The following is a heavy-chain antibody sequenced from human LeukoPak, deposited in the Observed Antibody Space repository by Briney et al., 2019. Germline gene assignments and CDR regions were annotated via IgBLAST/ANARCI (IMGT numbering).Heavy chain of an antibody. D-gene: IGHD3-22*01. V-gene: IGHV3-48*01. Sequence: GGSLRLSRAASGFTFSSYSMNWVRQAPGKGLEWVSYISSSSSTVYYADSVKGRFTNSRDNAKNSLYLQMNSLRAEDTAVYYCARVFYYDSSGYYGFDYWGQGTLVTVSS. CDR1: GFTFSSYS. CDR3: ARVFYYDSSGYYGFDY. CDR2: ISSSSSTV. J-gene: IGHJ4*02.